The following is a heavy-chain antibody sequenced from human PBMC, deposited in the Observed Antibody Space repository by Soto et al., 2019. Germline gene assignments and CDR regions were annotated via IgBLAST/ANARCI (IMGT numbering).Heavy chain of an antibody. V-gene: IGHV3-66*01. D-gene: IGHD6-19*01. CDR1: VTVSSNY. CDR3: ARDTVAVAGRDY. Sequence: EVQLVESGGGLVQPGGSLRLSCAASVTVSSNYMTWVRRAPGKGLEWVSVIYSAGSTFYADSVKGSFTISRDNSRDTLYLQMNGLRAEDTAVYYCARDTVAVAGRDYWGQGTLVTVSS. J-gene: IGHJ4*02. CDR2: IYSAGST.